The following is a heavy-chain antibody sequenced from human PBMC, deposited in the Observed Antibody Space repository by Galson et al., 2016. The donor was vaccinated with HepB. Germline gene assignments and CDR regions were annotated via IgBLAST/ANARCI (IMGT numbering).Heavy chain of an antibody. CDR1: GGSFSSFA. J-gene: IGHJ4*02. CDR3: ASHTRGQYDSGRYEFNY. CDR2: IIPMFGTP. Sequence: SVKVSCKASGGSFSSFAINWVRQAPGQGLEWMGGIIPMFGTPNYAQKFRGRVTLTTDEVTSTANMELSSLRSQETAVYYCASHTRGQYDSGRYEFNYWGQGTLVTVSP. D-gene: IGHD3-10*01. V-gene: IGHV1-69*05.